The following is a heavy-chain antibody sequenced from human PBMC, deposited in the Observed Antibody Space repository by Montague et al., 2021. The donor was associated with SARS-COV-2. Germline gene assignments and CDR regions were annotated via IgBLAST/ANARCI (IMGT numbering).Heavy chain of an antibody. CDR2: VSSIGGST. CDR1: GFTISTYA. V-gene: IGHV3-23*01. J-gene: IGHJ4*02. D-gene: IGHD6-19*01. Sequence: SLRLSCAASGFTISTYAMSWVRQAPGKGLEWVSTVSSIGGSTFYADSVKGRFTVSRDNSKNTLYLQMNSLRAEDTAVYYCAKDLEQWLVGRDYFDYWGQGTLVTVSS. CDR3: AKDLEQWLVGRDYFDY.